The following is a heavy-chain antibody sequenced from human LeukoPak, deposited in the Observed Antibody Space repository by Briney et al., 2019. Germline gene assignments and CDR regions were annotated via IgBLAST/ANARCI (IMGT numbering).Heavy chain of an antibody. CDR2: IQTSGST. V-gene: IGHV4-4*07. D-gene: IGHD3-16*01. CDR3: ARVGDYALKD. Sequence: PSETLSLTCTVSGGSISSYYWSWVRQPTGKGLEWIGRIQTSGSTNHNPSLKSRVTMSLDTSKNQCTLKLFSVTAADTAVYYCARVGDYALKDWGQGTLVTVSS. CDR1: GGSISSYY. J-gene: IGHJ4*02.